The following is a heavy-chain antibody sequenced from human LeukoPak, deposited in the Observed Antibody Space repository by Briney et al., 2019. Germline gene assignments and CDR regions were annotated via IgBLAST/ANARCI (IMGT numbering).Heavy chain of an antibody. CDR1: GFTFSTYG. CDR3: ARGDGGGGTHPFDY. CDR2: GWYDGPLK. Sequence: VGSLTLSCAASGFTFSTYGMNWVRQAPSKGLECVAVGWYDGPLKYCRDSVKGRFTISRENSKNTPYLQMNSLRVEDTAVYYCARGDGGGGTHPFDYWGQGTLVSVSS. D-gene: IGHD2-15*01. V-gene: IGHV3-33*01. J-gene: IGHJ4*02.